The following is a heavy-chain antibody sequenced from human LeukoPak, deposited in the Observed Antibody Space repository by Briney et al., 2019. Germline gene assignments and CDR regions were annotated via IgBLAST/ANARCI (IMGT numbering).Heavy chain of an antibody. D-gene: IGHD5-24*01. J-gene: IGHJ4*02. CDR2: ISWNSGRI. V-gene: IGHV3-9*01. CDR3: ASSPEDGPDY. CDR1: GFTFDDYA. Sequence: GRSLRLSCAASGFTFDDYAMHWVRQAPGKGLEWVSGISWNSGRIEYVDSVKGRFTISRDNAKNTLYLQMNSLRVEDTAVYYCASSPEDGPDYWGQGTLVTVSS.